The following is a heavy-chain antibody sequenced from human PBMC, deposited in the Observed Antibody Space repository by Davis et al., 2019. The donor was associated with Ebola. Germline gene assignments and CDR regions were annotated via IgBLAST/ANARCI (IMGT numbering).Heavy chain of an antibody. V-gene: IGHV1-18*01. CDR1: GYTFPSYG. CDR2: ISAYNGNT. J-gene: IGHJ4*02. D-gene: IGHD4-23*01. Sequence: ASVKVSCKASGYTFPSYGLSWVRQAPGQGLEWMGWISAYNGNTNYAQKLQGRVTMTTDTSTSTAYMELRSLRSDDTAVYFCARVVTRWYYFDYWGQGTLVTVSS. CDR3: ARVVTRWYYFDY.